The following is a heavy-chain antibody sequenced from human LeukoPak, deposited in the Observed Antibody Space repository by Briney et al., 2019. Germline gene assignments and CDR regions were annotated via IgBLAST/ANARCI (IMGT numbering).Heavy chain of an antibody. D-gene: IGHD3-10*01. J-gene: IGHJ5*02. CDR3: ARAFRFGELGAFDP. CDR2: IIPIFGTA. Sequence: GASVKVSCKASGGTFSSYAISWVRQAPGQGLEWVGGIIPIFGTANYAQKFQGRVTITADESTSTAYMELSSLRSEDTAVYYCARAFRFGELGAFDPWGQGTLVTVSS. V-gene: IGHV1-69*01. CDR1: GGTFSSYA.